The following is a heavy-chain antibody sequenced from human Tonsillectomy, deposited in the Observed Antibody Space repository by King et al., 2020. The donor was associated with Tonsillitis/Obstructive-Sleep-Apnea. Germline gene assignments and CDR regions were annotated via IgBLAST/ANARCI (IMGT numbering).Heavy chain of an antibody. J-gene: IGHJ6*03. CDR1: GGSFSDYY. D-gene: IGHD2-2*01. CDR3: ARVDIVVVPAAHYYYYYLDV. CDR2: INHSGST. V-gene: IGHV4-34*01. Sequence: VQLQQWGAGLLKPSETLSLTCAVYGGSFSDYYWNWIRQPPGKGLEWIGEINHSGSTNYNPSLKSRVTISVDTSKNQFSLKLGSVTAEDTAVYYCARVDIVVVPAAHYYYYYLDVWGKGTTVTVSS.